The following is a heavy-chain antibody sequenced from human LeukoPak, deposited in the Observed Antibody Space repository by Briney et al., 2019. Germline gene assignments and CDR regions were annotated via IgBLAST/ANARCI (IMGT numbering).Heavy chain of an antibody. CDR3: AKDDGYSDY. D-gene: IGHD5-18*01. V-gene: IGHV3-30*18. J-gene: IGHJ4*02. Sequence: PGGSLRLSCAASGFTFSNYGMHWVRQAPGKGLEWVAVISYDGSNKDYADSVKGRFTISRDNSKNTLYLQMNSLRAEDTAVYYCAKDDGYSDYWGQGTLVTVSS. CDR1: GFTFSNYG. CDR2: ISYDGSNK.